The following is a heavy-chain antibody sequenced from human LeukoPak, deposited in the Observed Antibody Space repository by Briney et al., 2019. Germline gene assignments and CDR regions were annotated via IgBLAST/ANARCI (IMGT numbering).Heavy chain of an antibody. Sequence: GGSLRLSCAASGFTFSSYAMSWVRQAPGKGLEWGSAISGSGGSTYYADSVKGRFTISRDNSKNTLYLQMNSLRAEDTAVYYCAKGNALVPYDYIWGSYRYDAFDIWGQGTMVTVSS. CDR3: AKGNALVPYDYIWGSYRYDAFDI. CDR1: GFTFSSYA. V-gene: IGHV3-23*01. CDR2: ISGSGGST. D-gene: IGHD3-16*02. J-gene: IGHJ3*02.